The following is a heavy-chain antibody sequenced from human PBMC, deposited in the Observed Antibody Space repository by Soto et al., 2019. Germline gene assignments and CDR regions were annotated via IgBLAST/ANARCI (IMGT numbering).Heavy chain of an antibody. V-gene: IGHV3-53*01. CDR2: IYSGGST. J-gene: IGHJ4*02. CDR3: AGLVNCSGGSCYDDYFDY. D-gene: IGHD2-15*01. Sequence: GGSLRLSCEVSGFSVTANYMSWVRQAPGKGLEWVSVIYSGGSTYYIDSVKGRFSISRDISKNTLYLQMNSLRAEDTAVYYCAGLVNCSGGSCYDDYFDYWGQGTLVTVSS. CDR1: GFSVTANY.